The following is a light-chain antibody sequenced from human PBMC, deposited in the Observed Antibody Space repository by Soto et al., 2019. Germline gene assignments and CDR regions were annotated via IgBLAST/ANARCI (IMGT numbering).Light chain of an antibody. Sequence: IQMTQSPSSLSASVVDRVPITCQASQNINNYLNWYQQKPGRAPRLLIYAASSLQSGVPSRFSGSGSGTDFTLTISSLQPEDFATYYCQQSYNTGWTFGQGTKVDI. V-gene: IGKV1-39*01. CDR1: QNINNY. CDR3: QQSYNTGWT. J-gene: IGKJ1*01. CDR2: AAS.